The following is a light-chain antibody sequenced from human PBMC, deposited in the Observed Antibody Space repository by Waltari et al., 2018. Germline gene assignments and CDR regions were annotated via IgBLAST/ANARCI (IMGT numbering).Light chain of an antibody. V-gene: IGLV2-14*03. CDR3: SSYTSVNTR. CDR1: SSDVEGFNF. J-gene: IGLJ3*02. CDR2: DVA. Sequence: QSALTQPASMSGSPGQSITISCTGTSSDVEGFNFVSWYQQDPGNAPKLIIYDVANRPSGVSHRFSGSRSDNTASLTISGLQAEDEADYYCSSYTSVNTRFGGGTKLTVL.